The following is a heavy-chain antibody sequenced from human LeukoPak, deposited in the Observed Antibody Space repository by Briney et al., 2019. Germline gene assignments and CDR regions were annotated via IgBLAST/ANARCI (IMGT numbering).Heavy chain of an antibody. V-gene: IGHV1-46*01. CDR3: ARGPRDSSGWYYYFDY. D-gene: IGHD6-19*01. J-gene: IGHJ4*02. CDR2: INPSGGST. Sequence: ASVKVSCNASGYTFTSYYMHWVRQAPGQGLEWMGIINPSGGSTSYAQKFQGRVTMTRDMSTRTVYMELSSLRSEDTAVYYCARGPRDSSGWYYYFDYWGQGTLVTVSS. CDR1: GYTFTSYY.